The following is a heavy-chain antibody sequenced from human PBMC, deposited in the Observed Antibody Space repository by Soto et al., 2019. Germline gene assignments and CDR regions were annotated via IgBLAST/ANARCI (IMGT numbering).Heavy chain of an antibody. CDR2: ISAYNGNT. CDR1: GYTFTCYG. CDR3: ARDGYSSGWTTLSVYYYYGMDV. Sequence: ASVKVSCKASGYTFTCYGISWVRQAPGQGLEWMGWISAYNGNTNYAQKLQGRATMTTDTSTSTAYMELRSLRSDDTAVYYCARDGYSSGWTTLSVYYYYGMDVWGQGTTVTVSS. V-gene: IGHV1-18*04. J-gene: IGHJ6*02. D-gene: IGHD6-19*01.